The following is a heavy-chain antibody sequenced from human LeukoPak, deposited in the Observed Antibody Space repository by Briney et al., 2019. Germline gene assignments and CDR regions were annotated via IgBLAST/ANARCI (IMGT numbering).Heavy chain of an antibody. D-gene: IGHD1-26*01. CDR3: AKPGEGSYPYWYFDL. CDR1: GFTFNNYA. Sequence: GGSLTRYSAASGFTFNNYAWGRVRQAPGKGREGVSGIFNGGGRSYYAHSGRGRFTIHRDNHKNTRYLQMNSLRGEDTAVYYCAKPGEGSYPYWYFDLWGRGTLVTVSS. V-gene: IGHV3-23*01. J-gene: IGHJ2*01. CDR2: IFNGGGRS.